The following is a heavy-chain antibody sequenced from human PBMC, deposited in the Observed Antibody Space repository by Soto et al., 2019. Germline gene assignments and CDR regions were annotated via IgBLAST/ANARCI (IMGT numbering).Heavy chain of an antibody. J-gene: IGHJ5*02. V-gene: IGHV4-39*07. Sequence: SETLSLTCTVSGGSFSSTSYFWGWIRQPPGKGLEWIGYIYHSGSTYYNPSLKSRVIISVDTSKNHFSVKLSSVTAADTAVYYCARASYDTKGYSLDPWGQGTLVTVSS. CDR2: IYHSGST. CDR3: ARASYDTKGYSLDP. CDR1: GGSFSSTSYF. D-gene: IGHD2-8*01.